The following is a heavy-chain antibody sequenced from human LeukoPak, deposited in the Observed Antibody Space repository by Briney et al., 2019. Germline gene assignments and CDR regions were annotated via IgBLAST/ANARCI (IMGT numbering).Heavy chain of an antibody. J-gene: IGHJ6*02. D-gene: IGHD6-19*01. CDR1: GYTFTSYA. Sequence: GASVKVSCKASGYTFTSYAMNWVRQAPGQGLEWMGWINTNTGNPTYAQGFTGRFVFSLDTSVSTAYLQISSLKAEDTAVYYCATETDYSSGWYNPNYYYYYGMDVWGQGTTVTVSS. CDR2: INTNTGNP. CDR3: ATETDYSSGWYNPNYYYYYGMDV. V-gene: IGHV7-4-1*02.